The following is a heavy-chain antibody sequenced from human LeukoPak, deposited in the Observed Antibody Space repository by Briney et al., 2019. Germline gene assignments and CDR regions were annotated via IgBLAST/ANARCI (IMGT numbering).Heavy chain of an antibody. CDR2: ISYDGSNK. J-gene: IGHJ4*02. Sequence: GGSLRLSCAASGFTFSNYGMHWVRQAPGKGLEWVALISYDGSNKYYADSVKGRFTISRDSSKNTLYLQMNSLRPEDTAVYYCAKDRNDTQKGLYYFDYWGQGTLVTVSS. V-gene: IGHV3-30*18. D-gene: IGHD3-22*01. CDR3: AKDRNDTQKGLYYFDY. CDR1: GFTFSNYG.